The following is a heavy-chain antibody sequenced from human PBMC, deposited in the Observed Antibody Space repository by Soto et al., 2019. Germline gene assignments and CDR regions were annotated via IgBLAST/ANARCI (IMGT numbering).Heavy chain of an antibody. J-gene: IGHJ3*02. D-gene: IGHD6-19*01. Sequence: QVQLVQSGAEVKKPGSSVKVSCKASGGTFSSYTISWVRQAPGQGLEWMGRIIPILGIANYAQKFQGKVTITADKSTSTAYMELSSLRSEDTAVSYCASTSGWSDDAFDIWGQGTMVTVSS. V-gene: IGHV1-69*02. CDR3: ASTSGWSDDAFDI. CDR2: IIPILGIA. CDR1: GGTFSSYT.